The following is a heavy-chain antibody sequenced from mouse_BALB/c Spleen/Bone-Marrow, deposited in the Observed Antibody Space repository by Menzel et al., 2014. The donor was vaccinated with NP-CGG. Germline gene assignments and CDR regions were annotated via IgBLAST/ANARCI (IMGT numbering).Heavy chain of an antibody. CDR3: ARGLRAY. J-gene: IGHJ3*01. V-gene: IGHV1-80*01. CDR1: GYAFSTYW. Sequence: QVHVKQSGAELVRPGSLVKISCKASGYAFSTYWMNWVKQRPGQGLEWIGQIYPGDGDTNYNGKFKGKATLTADKSSSTAYMQLSSLTSEDSAIYFCARGLRAYWGQGTLVTVSA. CDR2: IYPGDGDT.